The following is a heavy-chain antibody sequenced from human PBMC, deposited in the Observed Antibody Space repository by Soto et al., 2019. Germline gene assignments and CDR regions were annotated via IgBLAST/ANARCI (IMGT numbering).Heavy chain of an antibody. CDR3: ARSYYYVSGGFSVLAY. J-gene: IGHJ4*02. D-gene: IGHD3-22*01. CDR2: IIPIFGTA. Sequence: SVKVSCKASGGTFSSYAISWVRQAPGQGLEWMGGIIPIFGTANYAQKFQGRVTITADESTSTAYMELSSLRSEDTAVYYCARSYYYVSGGFSVLAYRGKGTLDPVSS. CDR1: GGTFSSYA. V-gene: IGHV1-69*13.